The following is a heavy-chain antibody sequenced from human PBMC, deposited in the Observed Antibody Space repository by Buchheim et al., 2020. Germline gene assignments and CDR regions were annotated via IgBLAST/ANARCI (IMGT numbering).Heavy chain of an antibody. CDR2: ISYDGSNK. CDR3: ARDDDDSSGYYDTAYYFDY. D-gene: IGHD3-22*01. CDR1: GFTFSSYA. V-gene: IGHV3-30*04. J-gene: IGHJ4*02. Sequence: QVQLVESGGGVVQPGRSLRLSCAASGFTFSSYAMHWVRQAPGKGLEWVAVISYDGSNKYYADSVKGRFTISRDNSKNTLYLQMNSLRAEDTAVYYCARDDDDSSGYYDTAYYFDYGGQGTL.